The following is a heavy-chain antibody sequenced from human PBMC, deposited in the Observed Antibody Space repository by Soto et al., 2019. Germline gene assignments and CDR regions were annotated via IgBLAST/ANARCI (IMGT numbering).Heavy chain of an antibody. V-gene: IGHV1-69*13. D-gene: IGHD2-15*01. Sequence: ASVKVSCKASGGTFSSYAISWVRQAPGQGLEWMGGIIPIFGTANYAQKFQGRVTITADESTSTAYMELSSLRSEDTAVYYCARAPVGCSDGSCYSAGAFDIWGQGTMVTVSS. J-gene: IGHJ3*02. CDR2: IIPIFGTA. CDR1: GGTFSSYA. CDR3: ARAPVGCSDGSCYSAGAFDI.